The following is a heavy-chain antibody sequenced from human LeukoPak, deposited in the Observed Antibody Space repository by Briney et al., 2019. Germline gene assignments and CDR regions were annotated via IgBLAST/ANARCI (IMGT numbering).Heavy chain of an antibody. D-gene: IGHD3-10*01. V-gene: IGHV3-7*01. CDR2: IKQDGSEE. J-gene: IGHJ6*03. CDR3: ARVVHYYYYMDV. CDR1: GFTFSTYY. Sequence: GGSLRLSCAASGFTFSTYYMSWVRQAPGTGLEWVANIKQDGSEEYYVDSVRGRFTISRDNAKNSLYLQMNSLRAEDTAVYYCARVVHYYYYMDVWGKGTTVTVSS.